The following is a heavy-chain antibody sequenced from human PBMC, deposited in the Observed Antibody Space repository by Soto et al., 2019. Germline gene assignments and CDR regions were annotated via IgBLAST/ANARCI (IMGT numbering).Heavy chain of an antibody. Sequence: PSQTLSLTCAISGDSVASNSAAWNWIRQPPSRGLEWLGRTYYRSKWYNDYAISVKSRITINPDTSKNQFSLQLNSVTPEDTAVYYCARDREIKYTWTLDSAFDIWGQGTMVTV. CDR2: TYYRSKWYN. D-gene: IGHD1-20*01. V-gene: IGHV6-1*01. CDR1: GDSVASNSAA. J-gene: IGHJ3*02. CDR3: ARDREIKYTWTLDSAFDI.